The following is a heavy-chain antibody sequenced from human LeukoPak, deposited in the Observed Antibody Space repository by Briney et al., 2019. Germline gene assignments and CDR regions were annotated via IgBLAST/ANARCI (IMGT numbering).Heavy chain of an antibody. J-gene: IGHJ3*02. CDR2: IYSGGST. CDR3: ARSSHYDILTGYSEEDAFDI. D-gene: IGHD3-9*01. Sequence: PSETLSLTCTVSGGSISSNYMSWVRQAPGKGLEWVSVIYSGGSTDYADSVKGRFTISRDNSKNTLYLQMNSLRVEDTAVYYCARSSHYDILTGYSEEDAFDIWGQGTMVTVSS. V-gene: IGHV3-53*01. CDR1: GGSISSNY.